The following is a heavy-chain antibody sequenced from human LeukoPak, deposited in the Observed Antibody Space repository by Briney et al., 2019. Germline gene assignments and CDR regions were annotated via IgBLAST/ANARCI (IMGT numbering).Heavy chain of an antibody. CDR3: AKDRMVRGRLYYYGMDV. D-gene: IGHD3-10*01. CDR2: ISYDGSNK. J-gene: IGHJ6*02. V-gene: IGHV3-30*18. Sequence: PGGSLRFSCAASGFTFSSYGMHWVRQAPGKGLEWVAVISYDGSNKYYADSVKGRFTISRDNSKNTLYLQMNSLRAEDTAVYYCAKDRMVRGRLYYYGMDVWGQGTTVTVSS. CDR1: GFTFSSYG.